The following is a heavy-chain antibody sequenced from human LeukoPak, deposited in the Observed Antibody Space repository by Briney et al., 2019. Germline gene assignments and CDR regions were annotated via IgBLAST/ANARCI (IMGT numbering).Heavy chain of an antibody. CDR3: ARGGGLTYYYGSESYYMGLDY. Sequence: GGSLRLSCAASGFTFDDYGMSWVRQAPGKGLEWVSGINWNGGSTGYADSVKGRFTISRDNAKNSLYLQMNSLRAEDTALYYCARGGGLTYYYGSESYYMGLDYWGQGTLVTVSS. D-gene: IGHD3-10*01. V-gene: IGHV3-20*04. CDR2: INWNGGST. CDR1: GFTFDDYG. J-gene: IGHJ4*02.